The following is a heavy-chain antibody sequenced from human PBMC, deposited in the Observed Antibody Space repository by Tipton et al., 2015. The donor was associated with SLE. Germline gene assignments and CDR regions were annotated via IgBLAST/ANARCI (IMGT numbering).Heavy chain of an antibody. CDR2: IYTSGST. V-gene: IGHV4-61*09. CDR3: ARGYSGSYYYYYMDV. CDR1: GGSISSGDYY. Sequence: TLSLTCTVSGGSISSGDYYWNWIRQPAGKGLEWIGHIYTSGSTNYNPSLKSRVTISVDTSKNQFSLKLSSVTAADTAVYYCARGYSGSYYYYYMDVWGKGTTVTVSS. D-gene: IGHD1-26*01. J-gene: IGHJ6*03.